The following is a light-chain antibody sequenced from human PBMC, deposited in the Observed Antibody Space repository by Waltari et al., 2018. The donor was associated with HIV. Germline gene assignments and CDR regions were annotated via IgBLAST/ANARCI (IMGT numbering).Light chain of an antibody. V-gene: IGLV2-14*01. CDR2: EVT. Sequence: QSALTQPASVSGSPGQSITISCTGTSSDVGGYNYVSWYQKHPGKAPKLMIYEVTSRPSGVSNRFSGSKSGDTASLTISGLQAEDEADYYCSSYTSSTTPYVFGAGTKVTVL. CDR1: SSDVGGYNY. J-gene: IGLJ1*01. CDR3: SSYTSSTTPYV.